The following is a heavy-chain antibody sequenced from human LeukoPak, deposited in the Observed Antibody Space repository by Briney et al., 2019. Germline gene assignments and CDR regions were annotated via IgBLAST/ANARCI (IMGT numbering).Heavy chain of an antibody. CDR2: IYPRDSDT. CDR3: ARLGGTYHEFDS. Sequence: GESLKISGNASGYSFTNYWAGWVRQMPGKGLEWMEIIYPRDSDTRYSPSFQGQVTFSADKFNSTADLQWSSLKASDTAMYYCARLGGTYHEFDSWGQGTLVSVSS. CDR1: GYSFTNYW. D-gene: IGHD1-14*01. V-gene: IGHV5-51*01. J-gene: IGHJ4*02.